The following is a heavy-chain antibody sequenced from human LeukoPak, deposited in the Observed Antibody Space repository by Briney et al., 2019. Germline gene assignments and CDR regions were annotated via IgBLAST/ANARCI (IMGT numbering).Heavy chain of an antibody. CDR1: GGSISSYY. J-gene: IGHJ2*01. Sequence: SETLSLTCTVSGGSISSYYWSWIRQPPGKGLEWIGYIYYSGSTNYNPSLKSRVTISVDTSKNQFSLKLSSVTAADTAVYYCALGRVDTDRYFDLWGRGTLVTVSS. D-gene: IGHD3-10*01. CDR2: IYYSGST. V-gene: IGHV4-59*01. CDR3: ALGRVDTDRYFDL.